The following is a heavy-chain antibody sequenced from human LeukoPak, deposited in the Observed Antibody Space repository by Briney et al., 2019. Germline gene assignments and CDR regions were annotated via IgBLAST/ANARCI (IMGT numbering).Heavy chain of an antibody. Sequence: PSETLSLTCSVSVGSINSHYWSWIRQSPGKGLEWMGYVFNGGSTNYNPSLKSRVTMSLDTSRDQFSLRLSSVTTADTAIYYCASRPAGSTWYGVFDYWSQGTLVTVSS. CDR2: VFNGGST. CDR1: VGSINSHY. V-gene: IGHV4-59*11. D-gene: IGHD6-13*01. J-gene: IGHJ4*02. CDR3: ASRPAGSTWYGVFDY.